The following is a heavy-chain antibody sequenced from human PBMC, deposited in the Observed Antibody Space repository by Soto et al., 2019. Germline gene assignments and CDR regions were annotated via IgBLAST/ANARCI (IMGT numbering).Heavy chain of an antibody. CDR2: ISAYNGNT. J-gene: IGHJ5*02. CDR1: GYNFNSYT. CDR3: ARVVGALGHWLDP. Sequence: QVQLVQSGAEVKKPGASVKVSCKASGYNFNSYTISWVRQAPGQGLEWMGRISAYNGNTNYAQKLQGRVTTTTDTPTTTAEMGPRSPRSDDTAVYDCARVVGALGHWLDPWGQGTVVTVSS. V-gene: IGHV1-18*01. D-gene: IGHD1-26*01.